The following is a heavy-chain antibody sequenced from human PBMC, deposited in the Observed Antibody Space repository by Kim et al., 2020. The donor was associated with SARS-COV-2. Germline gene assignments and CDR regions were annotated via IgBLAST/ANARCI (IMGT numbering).Heavy chain of an antibody. CDR1: GGSISSYY. V-gene: IGHV4-59*01. Sequence: SETLSLTCTVSGGSISSYYWSWIRQPPGKGLEWIGYIYYSGSTNYNPSLKSRVTISVDTSKNQFSLKLSSVTAADTAVYYCARGSRAVAGPRWFDPWGQGTLVTVSS. CDR2: IYYSGST. D-gene: IGHD6-19*01. CDR3: ARGSRAVAGPRWFDP. J-gene: IGHJ5*02.